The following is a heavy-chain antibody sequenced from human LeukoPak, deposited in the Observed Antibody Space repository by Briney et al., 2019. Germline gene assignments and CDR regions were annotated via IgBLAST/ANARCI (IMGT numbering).Heavy chain of an antibody. CDR3: ARHIFPEGSPFDS. CDR1: SDSITNNH. CDR2: IFYTGNT. V-gene: IGHV4-59*08. J-gene: IGHJ4*02. Sequence: TASETLSLTCTVSSDSITNNHWSWIRQSPGKGLEWIGYIFYTGNTNYNPSLKGRLTISLDTSKNHFSLTLTSVTAADTALYYCARHIFPEGSPFDSWGPGTLVTVSS. D-gene: IGHD3-3*02.